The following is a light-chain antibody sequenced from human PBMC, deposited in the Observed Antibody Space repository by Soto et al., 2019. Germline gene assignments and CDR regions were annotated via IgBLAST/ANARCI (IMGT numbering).Light chain of an antibody. J-gene: IGKJ5*01. V-gene: IGKV3-11*01. CDR2: DAS. CDR1: QSVSSY. Sequence: EIVLTQSPATLSLSPGERATLSCRASQSVSSYLAWYQQKPGQAPRLLIYDASNRATGIPARFSGSGSGTDFTLTIRSLEPEDFAVYYCQQRSNWPGITFGQGTRREIK. CDR3: QQRSNWPGIT.